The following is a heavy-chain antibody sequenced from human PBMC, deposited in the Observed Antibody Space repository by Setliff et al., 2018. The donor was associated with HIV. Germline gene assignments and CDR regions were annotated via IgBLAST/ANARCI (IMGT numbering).Heavy chain of an antibody. CDR2: IYTGGST. J-gene: IGHJ3*02. D-gene: IGHD3-16*01. Sequence: SETLSLTCTVSGGSISGFPWSWIRQSPGKGLEWIGYIYTGGSTNYNPSLKSRVTISVDTSKSQFSLKLNSVTAADTAVYYCARELGASPHDVFDIWGQGTMVTVSS. CDR1: GGSISGFP. V-gene: IGHV4-4*08. CDR3: ARELGASPHDVFDI.